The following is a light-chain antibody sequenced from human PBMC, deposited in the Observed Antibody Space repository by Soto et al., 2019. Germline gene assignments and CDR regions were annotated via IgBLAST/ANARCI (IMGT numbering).Light chain of an antibody. CDR3: QSYDSSLSGSV. V-gene: IGLV1-40*01. Sequence: QPVLTQPPSVSGAPGQRVTISCTGSRSNIGAGYDVHWYQQLPGTAPKLLIYGNSNRPSGVPDRFSGSKSGTSASLAITGRQAEDEADYYCQSYDSSLSGSVFGGGTQLTVL. CDR1: RSNIGAGYD. CDR2: GNS. J-gene: IGLJ2*01.